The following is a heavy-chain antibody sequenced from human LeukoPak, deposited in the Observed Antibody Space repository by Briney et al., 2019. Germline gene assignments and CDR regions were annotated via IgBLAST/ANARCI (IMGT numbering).Heavy chain of an antibody. Sequence: GASVKLSCKASGYTFTSYGISWVRQAPGQGLEWMGWISAYNGNTNYAQKLQGRVTMTTDTSTSTAYMELRSLRSDDTTVYYCARQSGPYYYDSSGYTPIDYWGQGTLVTVSS. CDR3: ARQSGPYYYDSSGYTPIDY. CDR2: ISAYNGNT. CDR1: GYTFTSYG. J-gene: IGHJ4*02. V-gene: IGHV1-18*01. D-gene: IGHD3-22*01.